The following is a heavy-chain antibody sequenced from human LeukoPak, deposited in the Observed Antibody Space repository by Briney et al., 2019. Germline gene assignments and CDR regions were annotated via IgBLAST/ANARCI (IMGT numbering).Heavy chain of an antibody. D-gene: IGHD3-16*02. Sequence: ASVKVSCKASGYTVTGYYMHWMRQAPGQGLEWMGRINPNSGGTNYAQKFQGRVTMTRDTSISTAYMELSRLRSDDTAVYYCARGDYDYVWGSYRDDYWGQGTLVTVSS. CDR1: GYTVTGYY. J-gene: IGHJ4*02. V-gene: IGHV1-2*06. CDR2: INPNSGGT. CDR3: ARGDYDYVWGSYRDDY.